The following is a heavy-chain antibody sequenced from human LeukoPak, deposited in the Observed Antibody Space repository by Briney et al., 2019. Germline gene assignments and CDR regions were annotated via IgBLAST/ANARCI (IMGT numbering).Heavy chain of an antibody. CDR2: INPSGGST. CDR1: GYTFTSYY. Sequence: ASVKVSCKASGYTFTSYYMHWVRQAPGQGLEWMGLINPSGGSTSYAQKFQGRVTMTRDTSTSTVYMELSSLRSEDTAVYYCARVRDCSGGSCQRPLGYWGQGTLVTVSS. CDR3: ARVRDCSGGSCQRPLGY. V-gene: IGHV1-46*01. D-gene: IGHD2-15*01. J-gene: IGHJ4*02.